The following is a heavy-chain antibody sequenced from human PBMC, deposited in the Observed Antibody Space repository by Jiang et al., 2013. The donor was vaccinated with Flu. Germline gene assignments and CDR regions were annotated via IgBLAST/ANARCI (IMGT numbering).Heavy chain of an antibody. CDR3: AKDPSRGAVAELPDY. CDR1: GFTFSNYG. CDR2: ISYDGRNK. D-gene: IGHD6-19*01. J-gene: IGHJ4*02. V-gene: IGHV3-30*18. Sequence: VQLLESGGGVVQPGRSLRLSCAAAGFTFSNYGMHWVRQAPGKGLEWVAVISYDGRNKYYADSVKGRFTISRDNSKNTLYLQMNSLRVEDTAVYFCAKDPSRGAVAELPDYWGQGTLVTVSS.